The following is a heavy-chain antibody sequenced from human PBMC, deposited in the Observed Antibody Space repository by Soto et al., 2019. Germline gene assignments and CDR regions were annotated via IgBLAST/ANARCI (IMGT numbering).Heavy chain of an antibody. CDR2: ISDSGGST. J-gene: IGHJ6*02. D-gene: IGHD1-26*01. CDR1: GFTFSSYA. V-gene: IGHV3-23*01. CDR3: AKASFSGSYSSPFYGMDV. Sequence: GGSLRLSCAASGFTFSSYAMSWVRQAPGKGLEWVSAISDSGGSTYYADSVKGRFTISRDNSKNTLYLQMNSLRAEDTAVYYCAKASFSGSYSSPFYGMDVWGQGTTVTVSS.